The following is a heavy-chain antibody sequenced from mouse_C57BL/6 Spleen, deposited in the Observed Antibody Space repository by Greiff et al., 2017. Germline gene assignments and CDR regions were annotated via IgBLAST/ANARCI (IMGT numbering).Heavy chain of an antibody. CDR1: GYSITSGYY. CDR3: ARGGYDYDGTWFAY. J-gene: IGHJ3*01. CDR2: ISYDGSN. V-gene: IGHV3-6*01. Sequence: EVKVEESGPGLVKPSQSLSLTCSVTGYSITSGYYWNWIRQFPGNKLEWMGYISYDGSNNYNPSLKNRISITRDTSKNQFFLKLNSVTTEDTATYYCARGGYDYDGTWFAYWGQGTLVTVSA. D-gene: IGHD2-4*01.